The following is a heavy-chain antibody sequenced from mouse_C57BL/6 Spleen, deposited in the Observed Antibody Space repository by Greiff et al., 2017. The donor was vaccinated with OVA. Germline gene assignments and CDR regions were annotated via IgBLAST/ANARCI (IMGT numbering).Heavy chain of an antibody. V-gene: IGHV1-80*01. D-gene: IGHD3-2*02. CDR2: IYPGDGDT. CDR1: GYAFSSYW. J-gene: IGHJ2*01. CDR3: AREGDSSGYYFDD. Sequence: QVQLQQSGAELVKPGASVKISCKASGYAFSSYWMNWVKQRPGKGLEWIGQIYPGDGDTDYNGKFKGKATLTADKSSSTAYMQLRSLTSEDSAVYTCAREGDSSGYYFDDWGQGTTLTVSS.